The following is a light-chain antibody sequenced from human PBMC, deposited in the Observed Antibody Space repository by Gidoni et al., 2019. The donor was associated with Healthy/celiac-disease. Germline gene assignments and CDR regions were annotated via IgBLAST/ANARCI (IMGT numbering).Light chain of an antibody. J-gene: IGLJ2*01. Sequence: QSALTQPPSASGSPGQSVTISCTGTSSDVGGYNYVSWSQQHPGTAPNLMIYEVSKRPSGVPDRFSGSKSGNTASLTVSGLQAEDEADYYCSSYAGSNNLGVFGGGTKLTVL. CDR1: SSDVGGYNY. CDR3: SSYAGSNNLGV. CDR2: EVS. V-gene: IGLV2-8*01.